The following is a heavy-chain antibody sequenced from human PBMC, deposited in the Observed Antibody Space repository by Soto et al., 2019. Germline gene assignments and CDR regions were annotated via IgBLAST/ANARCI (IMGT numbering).Heavy chain of an antibody. V-gene: IGHV4-31*03. D-gene: IGHD2-8*01. J-gene: IGHJ4*02. CDR1: GGSISSGGYY. CDR3: ASAPNLYYFDF. Sequence: SETLSLTCTVSGGSISSGGYYWSWIRQHPEKGLERIGNIHYSGSTYYSPSLKSRLIISVDTSKNQFSLNLISMTAEDTAVYFCASAPNLYYFDFWGPGTLVTVSS. CDR2: IHYSGST.